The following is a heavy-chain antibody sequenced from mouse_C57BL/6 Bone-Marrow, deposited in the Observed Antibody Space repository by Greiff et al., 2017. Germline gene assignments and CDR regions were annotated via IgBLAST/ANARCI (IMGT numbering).Heavy chain of an antibody. Sequence: QVQLQQSGPELVKPGASVKISCKASGYAFSSSWMNWVKQRPGKGLEWIGRIYPGDGDTNYNGKFKGKATLTADKSSSTAYMQLSSLTSEDSAVYFCARGYYGSIFAYWGQGTLVTVSA. V-gene: IGHV1-82*01. CDR1: GYAFSSSW. J-gene: IGHJ3*01. CDR2: IYPGDGDT. D-gene: IGHD1-1*01. CDR3: ARGYYGSIFAY.